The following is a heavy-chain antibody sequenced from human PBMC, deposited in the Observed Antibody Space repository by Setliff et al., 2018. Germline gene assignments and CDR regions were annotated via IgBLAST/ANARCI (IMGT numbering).Heavy chain of an antibody. CDR2: ISPSGGDI. V-gene: IGHV3-23*01. Sequence: GGSLRLSCAASGFTFRNYAMSWVRQAPGKGLEWVSSISPSGGDIYYADSVKGRFSISRDNSKNTLYLQMNSLRAEDTAVYYCARRHIGVIIGYYFDYWGRGTLVTVSS. CDR1: GFTFRNYA. D-gene: IGHD3-3*01. CDR3: ARRHIGVIIGYYFDY. J-gene: IGHJ4*02.